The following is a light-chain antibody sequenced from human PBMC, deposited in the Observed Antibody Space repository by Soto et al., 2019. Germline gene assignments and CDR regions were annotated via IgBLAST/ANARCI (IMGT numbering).Light chain of an antibody. J-gene: IGLJ3*02. CDR1: NSNIGSNT. CDR2: YDN. Sequence: QSVLTQPPSASGTPGQRVTISCSGSNSNIGSNTVNWYQQLPGTAPKLLIYYDNLRPSGVPDRFSGSRSGTSASLAITGLQAEDEGDYYCQSYDSSLPGWVFGGGTKVTVL. CDR3: QSYDSSLPGWV. V-gene: IGLV1-44*01.